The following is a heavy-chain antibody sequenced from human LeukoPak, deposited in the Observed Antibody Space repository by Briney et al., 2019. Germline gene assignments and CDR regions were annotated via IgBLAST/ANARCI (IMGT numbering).Heavy chain of an antibody. Sequence: GGSLRLSCAASGFTFSDYYMSWIRQAPGKGLEWLAYISNSGDTRKYADSVTGRFTISRDNAKNSVSLQMNSLRAEDSGVYYCARDVRGRTPLKLGMKWFDPWGQGTWVTVSS. D-gene: IGHD7-27*01. CDR2: ISNSGDTR. CDR1: GFTFSDYY. CDR3: ARDVRGRTPLKLGMKWFDP. J-gene: IGHJ5*02. V-gene: IGHV3-11*01.